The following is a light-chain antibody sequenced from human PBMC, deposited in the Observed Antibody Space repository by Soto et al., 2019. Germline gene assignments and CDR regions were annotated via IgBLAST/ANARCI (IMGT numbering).Light chain of an antibody. J-gene: IGKJ1*01. Sequence: IQMTQSPTSLSACLVDIVTITCRASQGIRNDLGWYQQKPGKAPKRLIYAASSLDSEVPLRFSGSGSGTEFALTISSLQPEDFATYYCLQHNTYPWTFGQGTKVDIK. CDR2: AAS. CDR3: LQHNTYPWT. V-gene: IGKV1-17*01. CDR1: QGIRND.